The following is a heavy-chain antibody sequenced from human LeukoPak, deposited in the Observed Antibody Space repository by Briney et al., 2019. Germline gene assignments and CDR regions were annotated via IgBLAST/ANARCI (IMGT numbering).Heavy chain of an antibody. CDR1: GYTFTSYG. CDR2: ISAYNGNT. V-gene: IGHV1-18*01. J-gene: IGHJ3*01. CDR3: ARDVYYYDSSGYLAFDL. Sequence: ASVKVSCKASGYTFTSYGISWVRQAPGQGLEWMGWISAYNGNTNYAQKLQGRVTMTTDTSTSTAYMELRSLRSDDTAVYYCARDVYYYDSSGYLAFDLWGQGTMVTVSS. D-gene: IGHD3-22*01.